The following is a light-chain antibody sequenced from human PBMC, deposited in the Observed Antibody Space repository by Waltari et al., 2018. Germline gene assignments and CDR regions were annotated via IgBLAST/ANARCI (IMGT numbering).Light chain of an antibody. CDR2: MND. Sequence: QSVLTQPPSASGTPGQRVTISCSGSSSNIGSNHVYWYQQLPGMAPTLLIYMNDQRPSGVPDRFSGSKSGSSASLAISGLRSEDEADYYCGAWDDSLSGHYVFGTGTKVTVL. V-gene: IGLV1-47*01. CDR3: GAWDDSLSGHYV. CDR1: SSNIGSNH. J-gene: IGLJ1*01.